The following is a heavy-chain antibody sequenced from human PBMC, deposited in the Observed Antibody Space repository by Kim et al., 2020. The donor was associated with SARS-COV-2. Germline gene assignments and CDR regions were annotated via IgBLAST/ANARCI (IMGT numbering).Heavy chain of an antibody. Sequence: ASVKVSCKASGYTFTDYGINWVRQAPGQGLEWMGWINTYNGHTSYAQEFQGRVTMTTDTSTNTAYMELRSLRSDDTAVYYCARVYDILTGYHYYGMDVWGQGTTVTVSS. J-gene: IGHJ6*02. V-gene: IGHV1-18*01. CDR2: INTYNGHT. CDR1: GYTFTDYG. CDR3: ARVYDILTGYHYYGMDV. D-gene: IGHD3-9*01.